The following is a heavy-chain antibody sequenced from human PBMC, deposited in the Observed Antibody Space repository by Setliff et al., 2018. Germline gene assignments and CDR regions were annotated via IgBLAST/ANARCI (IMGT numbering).Heavy chain of an antibody. Sequence: VASVKVSCKASGYTLSNSILSWVRQAPGQGLEWMGWINPNTGGTNYAQKFQGRVTMTRDTSITTAYMELSSLRSDDTAVYYCARVAIMGPPSWGQGTLVTVSS. CDR3: ARVAIMGPPS. D-gene: IGHD3-16*01. CDR1: GYTLSNSI. J-gene: IGHJ5*02. CDR2: INPNTGGT. V-gene: IGHV1-2*02.